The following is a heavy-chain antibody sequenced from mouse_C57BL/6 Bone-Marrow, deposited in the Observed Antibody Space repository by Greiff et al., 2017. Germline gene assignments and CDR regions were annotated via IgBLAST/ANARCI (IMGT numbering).Heavy chain of an antibody. V-gene: IGHV14-4*01. CDR3: TTIRVTTVVADY. J-gene: IGHJ2*01. D-gene: IGHD1-1*01. Sequence: EVQLQQSGAELVRPGASVKLSCTASGFNIKDAYMHWVKQRPEQGLEWIGWIDPENGDTEYASKIQGQATITADTSSNTAYLPLSSLTSEGTAVYYCTTIRVTTVVADYWGQGTTRTVSS. CDR2: IDPENGDT. CDR1: GFNIKDAY.